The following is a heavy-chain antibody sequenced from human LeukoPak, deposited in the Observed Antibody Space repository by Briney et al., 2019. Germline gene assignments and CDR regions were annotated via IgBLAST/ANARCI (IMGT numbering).Heavy chain of an antibody. CDR2: IYYSGST. D-gene: IGHD3-10*01. J-gene: IGHJ4*02. V-gene: IGHV4-59*08. CDR1: AGFISSYY. CDR3: ARRGSGSYSPFDY. Sequence: SESLSLTCTVSAGFISSYYWSWVRQPLGRGLEWIGHIYYSGSTNYNPSLKSRVTISVDTSKNQFSLKLRSVTAADTAVYYCARRGSGSYSPFDYWGQGTLVTVSS.